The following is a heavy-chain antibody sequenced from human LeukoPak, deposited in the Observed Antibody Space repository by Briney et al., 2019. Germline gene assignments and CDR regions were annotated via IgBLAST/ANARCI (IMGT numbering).Heavy chain of an antibody. V-gene: IGHV4-31*03. CDR3: ARTIPNILTGYFPNWFDP. CDR2: IYYSGST. CDR1: GGSISSGGYY. Sequence: PSETLSLTCTVSGGSISSGGYYWSWIRPHPGKGLEWIGYIYYSGSTYYNPSLKSRVTISVDRSKNQFSLKLSSVTAADTAVYYCARTIPNILTGYFPNWFDPWGQGTLVTVSS. D-gene: IGHD3-9*01. J-gene: IGHJ5*02.